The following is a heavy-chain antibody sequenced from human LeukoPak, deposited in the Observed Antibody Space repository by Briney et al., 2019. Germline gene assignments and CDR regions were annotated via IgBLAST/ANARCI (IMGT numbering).Heavy chain of an antibody. Sequence: GGSLRLSCAASGLTFSSYWMSWVRQAPGKGLEWVANIKQDGSEKYYVDSVKGRFTISRGNAKNSLYLQMNSLRAEDTAVYYCARDPVLWVGATTAYWGQGTLVTVSS. V-gene: IGHV3-7*01. CDR2: IKQDGSEK. J-gene: IGHJ4*02. CDR1: GLTFSSYW. D-gene: IGHD1-26*01. CDR3: ARDPVLWVGATTAY.